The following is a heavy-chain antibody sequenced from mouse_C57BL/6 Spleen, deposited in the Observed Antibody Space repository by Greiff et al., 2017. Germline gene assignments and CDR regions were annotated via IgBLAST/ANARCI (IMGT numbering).Heavy chain of an antibody. CDR2: IDPSDSYT. V-gene: IGHV1-50*01. J-gene: IGHJ2*01. Sequence: QVQLQQPGAELVKPGASVKLSCKASGYTFTSYWMQWVKQRPGQGLEWIGEIDPSDSYTNYNQKFKGKATLTVDTSSSTAYMQLSSLTSEDSAVYYCARISNYLFDYWGQGTTLTVSS. CDR1: GYTFTSYW. CDR3: ARISNYLFDY. D-gene: IGHD2-5*01.